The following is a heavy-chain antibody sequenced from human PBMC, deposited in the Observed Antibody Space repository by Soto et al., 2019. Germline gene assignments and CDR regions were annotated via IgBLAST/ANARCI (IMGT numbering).Heavy chain of an antibody. CDR3: AKRASVSGTGGDYFGY. J-gene: IGHJ4*02. Sequence: PGGSLRLSCAASEFTFSTYAMSWVRQAPGKGLEWVSSISGPGGSTYYADSVKGRFTISRDNSKSTLYLQMDSLRAEDTAVYYCAKRASVSGTGGDYFGYWGQGTLVTVSS. CDR2: ISGPGGST. CDR1: EFTFSTYA. V-gene: IGHV3-23*01. D-gene: IGHD6-19*01.